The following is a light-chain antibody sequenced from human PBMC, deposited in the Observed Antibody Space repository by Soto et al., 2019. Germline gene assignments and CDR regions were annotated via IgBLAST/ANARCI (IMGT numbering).Light chain of an antibody. CDR3: QQYGSSPPYT. V-gene: IGKV3-20*01. CDR1: HSVSSIY. CDR2: GAS. J-gene: IGKJ2*01. Sequence: EIVLTQSPGTLSLSPGERATLSCRASHSVSSIYLAWYQQKPGQAPRLLIYGASSRATGIPDRFSGSGSGTDFTVTISRLEAEDFAVYYCQQYGSSPPYTFGQGTKLEIK.